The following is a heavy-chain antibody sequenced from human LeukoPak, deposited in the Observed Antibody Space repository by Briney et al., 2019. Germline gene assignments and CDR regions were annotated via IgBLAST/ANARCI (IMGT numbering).Heavy chain of an antibody. V-gene: IGHV1-2*02. J-gene: IGHJ3*02. D-gene: IGHD1-26*01. CDR3: ARDRGSYFSDAFDI. CDR1: GYTFTGYY. Sequence: ASVKVSCKASGYTFTGYYMHWVRQAPGQGLEWMGWINPNSGGTNYAQKFQGRVTMTRDTSISTAYMELSRLRSDDTAVYYCARDRGSYFSDAFDIWGQGTMVTVSP. CDR2: INPNSGGT.